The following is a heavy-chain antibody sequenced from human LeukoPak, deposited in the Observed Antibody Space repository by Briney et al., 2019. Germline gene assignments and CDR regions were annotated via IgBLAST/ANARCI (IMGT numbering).Heavy chain of an antibody. Sequence: GGSLILSCAVSGFTFSTFAMNWVRQAPGKGLEWVSSLSDSAVSSYYADSVKGRFTISRDNSKNTLYLQMNSLRAEDTATYYCAKAPDSSGFPSYFDSWGQGTLVAVSS. CDR3: AKAPDSSGFPSYFDS. CDR2: LSDSAVSS. CDR1: GFTFSTFA. V-gene: IGHV3-23*01. D-gene: IGHD3-22*01. J-gene: IGHJ4*02.